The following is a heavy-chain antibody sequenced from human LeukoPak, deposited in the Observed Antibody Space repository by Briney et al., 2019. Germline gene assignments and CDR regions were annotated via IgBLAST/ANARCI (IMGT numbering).Heavy chain of an antibody. Sequence: PSETLSLTCTVSGGAISSYYWSWIRQPPGKGLEWIGYVSDSGSTNYNPSLNSRVTISRDTSRNQFSLKLSSVTAADTAVYFCARHKSGSFYSLDNWGQGTQVTVSS. CDR2: VSDSGST. CDR3: ARHKSGSFYSLDN. D-gene: IGHD1-26*01. V-gene: IGHV4-59*08. J-gene: IGHJ4*02. CDR1: GGAISSYY.